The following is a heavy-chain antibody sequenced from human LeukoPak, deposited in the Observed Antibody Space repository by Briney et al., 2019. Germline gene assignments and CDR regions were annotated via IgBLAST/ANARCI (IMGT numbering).Heavy chain of an antibody. CDR3: AKGYCSSTSCYPRFDP. CDR2: ISYDGSNK. V-gene: IGHV3-30*18. Sequence: SGGSLRLSCAASGFTFSSYGMHWVRQAPGKGLEWVAVISYDGSNKYYADSVKGRFTISRDNSKNTLYLQMNSLRAEDTAVYYCAKGYCSSTSCYPRFDPWGQGTLVTVSS. J-gene: IGHJ5*02. CDR1: GFTFSSYG. D-gene: IGHD2-2*01.